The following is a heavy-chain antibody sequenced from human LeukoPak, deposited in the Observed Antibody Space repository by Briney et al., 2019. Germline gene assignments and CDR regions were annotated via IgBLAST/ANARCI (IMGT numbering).Heavy chain of an antibody. CDR1: GFTFEDYA. Sequence: GGSLRLSCAASGFTFEDYALHWVRQSPGKGLEWVSLVSGDGRRTYYADSVKGRFTISRDNSKNSLYLQMNSLRTEDTALYYCAKDRGGYFEIWGQGTMVTVSS. D-gene: IGHD6-25*01. V-gene: IGHV3-43*02. CDR2: VSGDGRRT. J-gene: IGHJ3*02. CDR3: AKDRGGYFEI.